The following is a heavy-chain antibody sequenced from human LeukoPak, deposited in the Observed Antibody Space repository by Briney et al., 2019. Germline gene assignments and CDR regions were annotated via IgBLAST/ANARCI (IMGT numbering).Heavy chain of an antibody. D-gene: IGHD5-12*01. CDR2: IYYSGST. CDR1: GGSISSYY. Sequence: SETLSLTCTVSGGSISSYYWSWIRQPPGKGLEWIGYIYYSGSTNYNPSLKSRVTISVDTSKNQFSLKLSSVTAADTAVYYCARARYSGYDFPNWGQGTLVTVSS. V-gene: IGHV4-59*01. J-gene: IGHJ4*02. CDR3: ARARYSGYDFPN.